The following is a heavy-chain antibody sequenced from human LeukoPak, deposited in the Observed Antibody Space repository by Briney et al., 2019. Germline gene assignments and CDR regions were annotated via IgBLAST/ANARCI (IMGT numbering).Heavy chain of an antibody. J-gene: IGHJ4*02. CDR1: GGSFSGYY. V-gene: IGHV4-34*01. D-gene: IGHD5-12*01. CDR2: INHSGST. Sequence: SETLSLTCAVYGGSFSGYYWSWIRQPPGKGLEWIGEINHSGSTNYNPSLKSRVTISVDTSKKQFSLKLSSVTAADTAVYYCARRGYTHRTMAFDYWGQGTLVTVSS. CDR3: ARRGYTHRTMAFDY.